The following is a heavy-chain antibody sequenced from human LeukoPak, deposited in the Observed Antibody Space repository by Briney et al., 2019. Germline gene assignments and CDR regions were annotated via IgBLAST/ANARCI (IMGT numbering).Heavy chain of an antibody. V-gene: IGHV1-2*02. Sequence: ASVNVSCKASGYTFTGYFMHWVRQAPGQGLEWMGWINPHSGGTDYAQNFQGRVTMTRDTSISTAYMELSRLRSDDTAVYYCARDNSVGDYAWWFDPWGQGTLVTVSS. D-gene: IGHD1-26*01. CDR3: ARDNSVGDYAWWFDP. CDR1: GYTFTGYF. CDR2: INPHSGGT. J-gene: IGHJ5*02.